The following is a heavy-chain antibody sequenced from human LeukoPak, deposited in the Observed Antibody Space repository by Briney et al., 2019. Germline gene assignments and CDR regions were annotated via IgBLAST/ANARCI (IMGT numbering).Heavy chain of an antibody. Sequence: GASVKVSCKASGYTFTSYAFRWVRQAPGQGLEWMGWISAYNGNTNYAQNLQGRVTMTTDTSTSTAYMELRSLRSDDTAVYYCARVGLGITIFGVVKNAFDIWGQGTMVTVSS. CDR2: ISAYNGNT. V-gene: IGHV1-18*01. J-gene: IGHJ3*02. D-gene: IGHD3-3*01. CDR3: ARVGLGITIFGVVKNAFDI. CDR1: GYTFTSYA.